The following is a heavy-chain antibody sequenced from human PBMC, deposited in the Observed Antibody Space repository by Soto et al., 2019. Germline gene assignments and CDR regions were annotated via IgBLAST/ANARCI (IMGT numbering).Heavy chain of an antibody. Sequence: QVQLVESGGGVVQPGRSLILSCAASGFTFSTYAMHWVRQAPGKGLEWVAVISYDGSNKYYADSVKGRFTISRDNSNNKLYLHMNSLRAEDTAVYYCAREPDGSDWLSRFDYWGQGTLVPVSS. D-gene: IGHD3-9*01. CDR2: ISYDGSNK. J-gene: IGHJ4*02. V-gene: IGHV3-30-3*01. CDR3: AREPDGSDWLSRFDY. CDR1: GFTFSTYA.